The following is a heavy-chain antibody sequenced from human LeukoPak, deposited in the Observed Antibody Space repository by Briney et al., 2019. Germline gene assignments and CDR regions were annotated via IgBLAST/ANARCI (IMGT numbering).Heavy chain of an antibody. V-gene: IGHV1-46*01. CDR3: ARDLGIVVVVAATPGVDY. J-gene: IGHJ4*02. CDR1: GYTFTSYY. CDR2: INPSGGST. Sequence: ASVKVSSKASGYTFTSYYMHWVRQAPGQGLEWMGIINPSGGSTSYAQKFQGRVTMTRDTSTSTVYMELSSLRSEDTAVYYCARDLGIVVVVAATPGVDYWGQGTLVTVSS. D-gene: IGHD2-15*01.